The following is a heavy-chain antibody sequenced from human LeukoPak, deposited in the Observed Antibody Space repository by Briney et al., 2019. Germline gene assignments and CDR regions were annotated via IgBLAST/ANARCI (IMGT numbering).Heavy chain of an antibody. D-gene: IGHD2/OR15-2a*01. Sequence: ASVKVSCKASGYTFTSFVFSWVRQAPGQGLEWTGWIGAYNGNTNYAQKFQGRVTMTTDTSTSTAYMELRSLRSDDTAVYYCAREKNYGMDVWGQGTTVTVSS. CDR3: AREKNYGMDV. CDR2: IGAYNGNT. J-gene: IGHJ6*02. V-gene: IGHV1-18*01. CDR1: GYTFTSFV.